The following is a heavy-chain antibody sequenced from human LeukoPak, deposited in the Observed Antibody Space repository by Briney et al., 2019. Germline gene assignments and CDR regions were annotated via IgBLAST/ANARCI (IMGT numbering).Heavy chain of an antibody. V-gene: IGHV3-30-3*01. CDR2: ISHDGSKK. Sequence: GGSLRLSCAASGFTFSSYTMHWVRQAPGKGLGWVAVISHDGSKKYYADSVKGRFTISRDNSKNTLYLQMNSLGAEDTAVYYCARVASRAYLQYFFDYWGQGTLVTVSS. J-gene: IGHJ4*02. D-gene: IGHD6-6*01. CDR1: GFTFSSYT. CDR3: ARVASRAYLQYFFDY.